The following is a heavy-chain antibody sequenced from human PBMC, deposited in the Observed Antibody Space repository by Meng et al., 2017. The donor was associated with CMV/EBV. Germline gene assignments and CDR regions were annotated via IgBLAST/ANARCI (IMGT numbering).Heavy chain of an antibody. V-gene: IGHV3-23*01. J-gene: IGHJ4*02. D-gene: IGHD6-19*01. Sequence: LSCAASGFTCSSYAMSWVRQAPGKGLEWVSAISGSGGSTYYADSVKGRFTISRDNSKNTLYLQMNSLRAEDTAVYYCAKWSSSGWLDYWGQGTLVTVSS. CDR3: AKWSSSGWLDY. CDR2: ISGSGGST. CDR1: GFTCSSYA.